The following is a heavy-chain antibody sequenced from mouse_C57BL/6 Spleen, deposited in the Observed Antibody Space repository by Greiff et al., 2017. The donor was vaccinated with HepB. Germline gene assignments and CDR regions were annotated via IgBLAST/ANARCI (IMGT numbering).Heavy chain of an antibody. D-gene: IGHD2-14*01. CDR3: ARGGTFDY. Sequence: QVQLKESGAELVRPGTSVKVSCKASGYAFTNYLIEWVKQRPGQGLEWIGVINPGSGGTNYNEKFKGKATLTADKSSSTAYMQLSSLTSEDSAVYFCARGGTFDYWGQGTTLTVSS. CDR2: INPGSGGT. V-gene: IGHV1-54*01. J-gene: IGHJ2*01. CDR1: GYAFTNYL.